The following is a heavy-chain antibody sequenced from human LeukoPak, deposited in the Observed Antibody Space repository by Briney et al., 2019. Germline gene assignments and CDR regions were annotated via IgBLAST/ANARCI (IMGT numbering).Heavy chain of an antibody. Sequence: ASVKVSCKASGYTFTRYGMNWVRQAPGQGLEWMGWINTNTGNPTYAQGFTGRFVFSLDTSVSTAYLQISSLKAEDTAVYYCASPPPAYSSGWYGDAFDIWGQGTMVTVSS. CDR2: INTNTGNP. CDR3: ASPPPAYSSGWYGDAFDI. V-gene: IGHV7-4-1*02. D-gene: IGHD6-19*01. J-gene: IGHJ3*02. CDR1: GYTFTRYG.